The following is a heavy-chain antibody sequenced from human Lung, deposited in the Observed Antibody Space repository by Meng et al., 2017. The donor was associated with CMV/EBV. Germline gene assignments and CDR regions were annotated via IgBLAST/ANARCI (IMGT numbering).Heavy chain of an antibody. J-gene: IGHJ6*02. Sequence: SXXXSCXASGYTFSNYDIIWVRQASGQGLEWVGWMNPNRGNTAYAQKFQGRVTMTRDTSTSIAYMELSSLRSGDTAVYYCARGQVQCSTINCHDYRFSGMDVWXQGTXVTVSS. CDR3: ARGQVQCSTINCHDYRFSGMDV. D-gene: IGHD2/OR15-2a*01. CDR2: MNPNRGNT. CDR1: GYTFSNYD. V-gene: IGHV1-8*01.